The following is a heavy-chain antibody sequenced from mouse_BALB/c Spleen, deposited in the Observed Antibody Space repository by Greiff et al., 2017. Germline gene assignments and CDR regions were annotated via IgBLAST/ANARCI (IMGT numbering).Heavy chain of an antibody. D-gene: IGHD1-1*01. V-gene: IGHV1-14*01. Sequence: EVQLQQSGPELVKPGASVKMSCKASGYTFTSYVMHWVKQKPGQGLEWIGYINPYNDGTKYNEKFKGKATLTSDKSSSTAYMELSSLTSEDSAVYYCARSNYYGSSYGFAYWGQGTLVTVSA. CDR3: ARSNYYGSSYGFAY. J-gene: IGHJ3*01. CDR2: INPYNDGT. CDR1: GYTFTSYV.